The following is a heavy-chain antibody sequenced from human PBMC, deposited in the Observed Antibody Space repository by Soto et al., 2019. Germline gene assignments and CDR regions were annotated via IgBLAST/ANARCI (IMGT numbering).Heavy chain of an antibody. CDR3: ARGTKETRLGIYYYYYGMDV. D-gene: IGHD7-27*01. V-gene: IGHV1-8*01. CDR2: MNPNSGNT. CDR1: GYTFTSYG. Sequence: ASVKVSCKACGYTFTSYGLSWVCQATGQGHEWMGWMNPNSGNTSYAQKFQGRVTMTRNTSISTAYMELSSLRSEDTAVYYCARGTKETRLGIYYYYYGMDVWGQGTTVTVSS. J-gene: IGHJ6*02.